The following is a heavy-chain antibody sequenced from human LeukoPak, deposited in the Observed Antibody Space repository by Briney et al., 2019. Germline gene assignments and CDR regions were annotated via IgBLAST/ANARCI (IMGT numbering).Heavy chain of an antibody. CDR1: GYTFTGYY. CDR2: INPNSGGT. D-gene: IGHD3-10*01. Sequence: ASVKVSCKASGYTFTGYYVHWVRQAPGQGLEWMGWINPNSGGTNYARKFQGRVTMTRDTSISTAYMELSRLRSDDTAVYYCARSVWSYGSGDYWGQGTLVTVSS. J-gene: IGHJ4*02. CDR3: ARSVWSYGSGDY. V-gene: IGHV1-2*02.